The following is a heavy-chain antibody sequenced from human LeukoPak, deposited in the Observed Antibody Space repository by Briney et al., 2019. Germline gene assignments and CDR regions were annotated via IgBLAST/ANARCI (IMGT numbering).Heavy chain of an antibody. Sequence: SGGSLRLSCAASGFTVSSNYMSWVRQAPGKGLEWVSVIYSGGSTYYADYVKSRFTISRDNSKNTLYLQMNSLRAEDTAVYYCATQGNLHYYMDVWGKGTTVTISS. V-gene: IGHV3-53*01. J-gene: IGHJ6*03. CDR1: GFTVSSNY. CDR2: IYSGGST. CDR3: ATQGNLHYYMDV. D-gene: IGHD1-14*01.